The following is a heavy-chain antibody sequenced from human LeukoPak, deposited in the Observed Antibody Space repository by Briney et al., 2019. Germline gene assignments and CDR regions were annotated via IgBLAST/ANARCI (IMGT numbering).Heavy chain of an antibody. V-gene: IGHV3-23*01. CDR1: GFTFSSYV. J-gene: IGHJ4*02. D-gene: IGHD3-10*01. CDR2: ISGSGGST. CDR3: AKDRVHYCGSGSYYSY. Sequence: GGSLRLSCAASGFTFSSYVMSWVRQAPGKGLEWVSAISGSGGSTYYADSVKGRFTISRDNSKNTLYLQMNSLRAEDTAVYYCAKDRVHYCGSGSYYSYWGQGTLVTVSS.